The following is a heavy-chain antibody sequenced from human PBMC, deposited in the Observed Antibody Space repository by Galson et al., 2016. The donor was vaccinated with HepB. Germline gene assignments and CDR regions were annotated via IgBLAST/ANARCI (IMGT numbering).Heavy chain of an antibody. Sequence: SVKVSCKASGATFTVHDITWVRQAPGQGLEWMGGLNPVFGTTNYAQKFQGRITITADRSMTTAYMELSSLKSEDTAVYYCARGPRVNRDGYNPSYWGQGTLVTVSS. CDR3: ARGPRVNRDGYNPSY. D-gene: IGHD5-24*01. CDR2: LNPVFGTT. CDR1: GATFTVHD. J-gene: IGHJ4*02. V-gene: IGHV1-69*06.